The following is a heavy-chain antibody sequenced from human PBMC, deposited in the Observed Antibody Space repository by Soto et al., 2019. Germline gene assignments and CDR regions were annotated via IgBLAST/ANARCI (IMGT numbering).Heavy chain of an antibody. CDR3: ARPSSGIRSDDAFDI. CDR2: IYYSGNT. J-gene: IGHJ3*02. Sequence: LQLPESGPGLVKPSETLSLTCTVSGGSISSSSYYWGWIRQPPGKGLEWIGSIYYSGNTYYNPSLKSRASISVDTSKNQFSLMLSSVTAADTAVYYCARPSSGIRSDDAFDIWGQGTMVTVSS. V-gene: IGHV4-39*01. CDR1: GGSISSSSYY.